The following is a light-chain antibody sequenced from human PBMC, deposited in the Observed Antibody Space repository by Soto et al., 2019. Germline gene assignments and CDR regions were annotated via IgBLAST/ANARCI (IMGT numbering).Light chain of an antibody. J-gene: IGLJ2*01. Sequence: QSVLTQAPSASGTPGQRVTISCSRGSSNMGSITVNWYQVLPGTAPKLLIYSNDQRPSGVPDRFSGSKSGTSASLAISGLQAHDEAEYFCSSYTAGRTFVFGGGTKLTVL. CDR2: SND. V-gene: IGLV1-44*01. CDR1: SSNMGSIT. CDR3: SSYTAGRTFV.